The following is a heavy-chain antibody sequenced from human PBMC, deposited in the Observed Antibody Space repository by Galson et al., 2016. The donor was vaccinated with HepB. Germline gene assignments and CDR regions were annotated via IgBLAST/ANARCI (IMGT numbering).Heavy chain of an antibody. J-gene: IGHJ1*01. V-gene: IGHV3-23*01. Sequence: YLRLSCASSGFNISNSILPWVRQAPGMGQEWVSGISTTGSTTYYADSVKGRFTISRDNSKNTLYLQMSGLRADDTAVYYCAKTPKKGENGGLLNYWGQGNQVTVSS. CDR1: GFNISNSI. D-gene: IGHD2-15*01. CDR2: ISTTGSTT. CDR3: AKTPKKGENGGLLNY.